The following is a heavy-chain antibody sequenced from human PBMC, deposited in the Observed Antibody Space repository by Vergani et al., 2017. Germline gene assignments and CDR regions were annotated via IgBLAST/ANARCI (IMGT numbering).Heavy chain of an antibody. CDR2: ISPGAPTV. Sequence: LEESGGGSVKPGGSLRLSCAASGFKFSDHYMSWIRLAPGKGLEWGSHISPGAPTVSYPDSVTGRFTVSRDNDNNSLTLDMTTLRVEDTAVYYCAKNPGISTTRHYYAMDVWGQGTTVTVSS. J-gene: IGHJ6*02. D-gene: IGHD1-1*01. V-gene: IGHV3-11*04. CDR1: GFKFSDHY. CDR3: AKNPGISTTRHYYAMDV.